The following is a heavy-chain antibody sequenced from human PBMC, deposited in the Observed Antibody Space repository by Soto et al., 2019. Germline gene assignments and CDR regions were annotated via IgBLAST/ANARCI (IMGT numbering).Heavy chain of an antibody. CDR3: ARDGGTAFARRYCSGGSCSEDDAFDI. V-gene: IGHV1-2*04. CDR1: GYTFTGYY. Sequence: GASVKVSCKASGYTFTGYYMHWVRQAPGQGLEWMGWINPNSGGTNYAQKFQGWVTMTRGTSISTAYKELSRLRSDDTAVYYCARDGGTAFARRYCSGGSCSEDDAFDIWGQGTMVTVSS. J-gene: IGHJ3*02. D-gene: IGHD2-15*01. CDR2: INPNSGGT.